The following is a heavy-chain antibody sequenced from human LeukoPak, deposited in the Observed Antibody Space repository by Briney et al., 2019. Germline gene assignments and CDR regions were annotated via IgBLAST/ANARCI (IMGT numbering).Heavy chain of an antibody. J-gene: IGHJ4*02. D-gene: IGHD3-22*01. CDR2: IIPISGTA. CDR1: GGTFSNYA. CDR3: ARGWDYDSGGRPTAYVY. Sequence: ASVKVSCKASGGTFSNYAINWVRQAPGQGLEWMGGIIPISGTANYAQKFQGRVTITADKSTSTIYMELNSLKSEDTAVYHCARGWDYDSGGRPTAYVYWGQGTLVTVSS. V-gene: IGHV1-69*06.